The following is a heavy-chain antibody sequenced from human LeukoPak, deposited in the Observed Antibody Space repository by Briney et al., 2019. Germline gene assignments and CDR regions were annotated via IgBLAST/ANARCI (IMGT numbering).Heavy chain of an antibody. CDR3: AKRPSDYADYVTYFDY. D-gene: IGHD4-17*01. Sequence: PGGSLRLSCAASGFSFISYGMHWVRQAPGKGLEGVGVISDDGSSKDYADSVKGRFTISRDNSKEILYLQMNSLRDEDTAVYYCAKRPSDYADYVTYFDYWGQGTLVTVSS. J-gene: IGHJ4*02. CDR1: GFSFISYG. CDR2: ISDDGSSK. V-gene: IGHV3-30*18.